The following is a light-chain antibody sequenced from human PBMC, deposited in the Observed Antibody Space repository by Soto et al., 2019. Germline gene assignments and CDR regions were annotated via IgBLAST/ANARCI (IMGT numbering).Light chain of an antibody. V-gene: IGLV2-8*01. CDR3: SSYAGGNNLYV. CDR1: SSDVGRYNY. CDR2: EVT. J-gene: IGLJ1*01. Sequence: QSVLTQPPSASGSPGQSVTISCTGTSSDVGRYNYVSWYQQHPGKAPKLMISEVTKRPSGVPDRFSGSKSGNTASLTVSGLQAEDEADYYCSSYAGGNNLYVVGTGTKVTVL.